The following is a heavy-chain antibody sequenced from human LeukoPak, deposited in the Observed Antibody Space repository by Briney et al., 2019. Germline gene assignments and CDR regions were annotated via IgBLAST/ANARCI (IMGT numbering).Heavy chain of an antibody. CDR1: GGSISSGGYC. J-gene: IGHJ4*02. CDR3: ARGISTGYYFDY. D-gene: IGHD3-22*01. CDR2: IYGNGGT. Sequence: SETLSLTYTVSGGSISSGGYCWSWIRQHPGKGLKWIGYIYGNGGTYYNPSLKSRVTMSVDTSKNQFSLKLTSVAAADTAVYFCARGISTGYYFDYWGQGTLVTVSS. V-gene: IGHV4-31*03.